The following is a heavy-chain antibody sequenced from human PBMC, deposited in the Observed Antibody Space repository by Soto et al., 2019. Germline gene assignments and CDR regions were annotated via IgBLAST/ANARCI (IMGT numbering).Heavy chain of an antibody. Sequence: EVQVLESGGGLVQPGGSLRLSCAASGFTFSSYAMSWVRQAPGKGLEWVSGISGSGGNTYYADSVKGRFTISRDNSKNTLYQQMNSLRGEDTAVYYCAKICRYGDAEYWGQGTLVTVSS. V-gene: IGHV3-23*01. D-gene: IGHD4-17*01. CDR2: ISGSGGNT. J-gene: IGHJ4*02. CDR3: AKICRYGDAEY. CDR1: GFTFSSYA.